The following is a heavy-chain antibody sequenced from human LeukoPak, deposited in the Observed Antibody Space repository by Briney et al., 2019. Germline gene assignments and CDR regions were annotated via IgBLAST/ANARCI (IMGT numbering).Heavy chain of an antibody. CDR1: GYTFTGYY. D-gene: IGHD3-10*01. J-gene: IGHJ6*02. CDR3: ALLWFGELYRRYYYYGMDV. Sequence: ASVKVSCKASGYTFTGYYMHWVRQAPGQGLEWMGWIHPNSGGTNYAQKFQGRVTMTRDTSISTAYMELSRLRSDDTAVYYCALLWFGELYRRYYYYGMDVWGQGTTVTVSS. V-gene: IGHV1-2*02. CDR2: IHPNSGGT.